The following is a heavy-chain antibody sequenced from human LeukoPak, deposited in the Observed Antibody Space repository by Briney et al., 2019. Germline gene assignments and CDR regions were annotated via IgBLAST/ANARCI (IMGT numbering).Heavy chain of an antibody. CDR2: ISSRSIYI. V-gene: IGHV3-21*06. J-gene: IGHJ6*03. CDR3: ARALKGVRRRLGGTTTFEDYYYMDV. D-gene: IGHD1-26*01. CDR1: GFTFSDYS. Sequence: PGGSLRLSCAASGFTFSDYSMNWVRQAPGEGLEWVSSISSRSIYIHYADSVKGRFTISRDNVKNSLYLQMNSLRAEDTAVYYCARALKGVRRRLGGTTTFEDYYYMDVWGKGTTVTISS.